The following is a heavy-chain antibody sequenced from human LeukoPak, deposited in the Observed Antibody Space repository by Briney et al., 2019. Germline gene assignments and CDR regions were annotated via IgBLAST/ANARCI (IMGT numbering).Heavy chain of an antibody. V-gene: IGHV4-30-2*01. D-gene: IGHD6-13*01. CDR1: GGSISSGGYS. J-gene: IGHJ5*02. CDR3: ARGGIAAVPFDP. Sequence: SQTLSLTCAVSGGSISSGGYSWSWIRQPPGKGLEWIGYIYHSGSTYYNPSLKSRVTISVDRSKNQFSLELSSVTAADTAVYYCARGGIAAVPFDPWGQGTLVTVSS. CDR2: IYHSGST.